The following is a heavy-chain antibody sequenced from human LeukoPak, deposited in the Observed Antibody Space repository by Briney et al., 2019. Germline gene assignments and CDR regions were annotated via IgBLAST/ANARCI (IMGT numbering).Heavy chain of an antibody. D-gene: IGHD3-10*01. CDR3: AKDLTRITMVRGVILEFDY. CDR2: ISGSGGST. V-gene: IGHV3-23*01. J-gene: IGHJ4*02. CDR1: GFTFSSYA. Sequence: PGGSLRLSCAASGFTFSSYAMSWVRQAPGKGLEWVSAISGSGGSTYYADSVKGRFTISRDNSKNMLYLQMNSLRAEDTAVYYCAKDLTRITMVRGVILEFDYWGQGTLVTVSS.